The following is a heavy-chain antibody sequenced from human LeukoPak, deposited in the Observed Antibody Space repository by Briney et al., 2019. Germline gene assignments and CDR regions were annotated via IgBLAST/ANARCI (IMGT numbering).Heavy chain of an antibody. Sequence: KPSETLSLTCTVSGDSISTYYWSWIRQPAGKGLEWIGRIYTSGSTKYNPSLKSRVTMSVDTSKNQFSLKLSSVTAADTAVYYCARGSYYDILTGYYTGSFDYWGQGTLVTVSS. J-gene: IGHJ4*02. CDR2: IYTSGST. V-gene: IGHV4-4*07. CDR1: GDSISTYY. CDR3: ARGSYYDILTGYYTGSFDY. D-gene: IGHD3-9*01.